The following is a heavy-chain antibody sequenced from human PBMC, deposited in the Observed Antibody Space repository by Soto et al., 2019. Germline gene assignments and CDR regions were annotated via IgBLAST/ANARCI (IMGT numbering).Heavy chain of an antibody. V-gene: IGHV4-59*08. J-gene: IGHJ5*02. D-gene: IGHD5-18*01. CDR1: GGSISSYF. CDR2: IYYSGST. Sequence: SETLSLTCTVSGGSISSYFWSWIRQPPGKGLEWIGYIYYSGSTNYNPSLKSRVTISVDTSKNQFSLKLSSVTAADTAVYYCARIQPEYSYGYMFDLWGQGTLVTVSS. CDR3: ARIQPEYSYGYMFDL.